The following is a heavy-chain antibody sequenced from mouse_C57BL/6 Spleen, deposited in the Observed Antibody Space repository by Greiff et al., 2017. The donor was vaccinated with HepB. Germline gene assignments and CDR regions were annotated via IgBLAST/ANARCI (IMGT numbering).Heavy chain of an antibody. V-gene: IGHV1-76*01. Sequence: VQLQQSGAELVRPGASVKLSCKASGYTFTDYYINWVKQRPGQGLEWIARIYPGSGNTYYNEKFKGKATLTAEKSSSNAYMQLSSLTSEDSAVYFCASSGTTLDVWGTGTTVTVSS. J-gene: IGHJ1*03. CDR3: ASSGTTLDV. CDR1: GYTFTDYY. CDR2: IYPGSGNT. D-gene: IGHD3-1*01.